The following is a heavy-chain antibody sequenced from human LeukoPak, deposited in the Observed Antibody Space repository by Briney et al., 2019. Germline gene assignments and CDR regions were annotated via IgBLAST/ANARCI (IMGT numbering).Heavy chain of an antibody. CDR3: ARGKSSGWYTGYYYYYMDV. Sequence: GASVKVSCKASGYTFTGYYMHWVRQAPGQGLEWMGWINPNSGGTNYAQKFQGRVTMTRDTSISTAYMELSSLRSEDTAVYYCARGKSSGWYTGYYYYYMDVWGKGTTVTVSS. J-gene: IGHJ6*03. V-gene: IGHV1-2*02. CDR2: INPNSGGT. CDR1: GYTFTGYY. D-gene: IGHD6-19*01.